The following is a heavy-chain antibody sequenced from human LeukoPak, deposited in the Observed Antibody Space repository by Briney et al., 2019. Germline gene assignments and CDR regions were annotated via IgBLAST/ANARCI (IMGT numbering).Heavy chain of an antibody. CDR3: ARGITGTFDY. Sequence: ASVTVSCTASGYTFTGYYMHWVRQALGQGLGWMGRINPNSGGTNYAQKFQGRVTMTRDTSISTAYMELSRLRSDDTAVYYCARGITGTFDYWGQGTLVTVSS. D-gene: IGHD1/OR15-1a*01. J-gene: IGHJ4*02. V-gene: IGHV1-2*06. CDR1: GYTFTGYY. CDR2: INPNSGGT.